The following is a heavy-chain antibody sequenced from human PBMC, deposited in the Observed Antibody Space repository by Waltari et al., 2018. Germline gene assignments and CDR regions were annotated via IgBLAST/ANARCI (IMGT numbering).Heavy chain of an antibody. D-gene: IGHD2-2*01. CDR1: GFTFSSYW. CDR3: ARVYCSSTSCYRLWGYYFDY. V-gene: IGHV3-7*01. CDR2: IKQDGSEN. Sequence: EVQLVESGGGLVQPGGSLRLSCAASGFTFSSYWMSWVRQAPGKGLEWVANIKQDGSENYYVDSVKGRFTISRDNAKNSLYLQMNSLRAEDTAVYYCARVYCSSTSCYRLWGYYFDYWGQGTLVTVSS. J-gene: IGHJ4*02.